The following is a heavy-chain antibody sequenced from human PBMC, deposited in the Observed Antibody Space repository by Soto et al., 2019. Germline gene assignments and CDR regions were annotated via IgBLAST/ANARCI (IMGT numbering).Heavy chain of an antibody. CDR2: FYLDDDK. CDR3: AWVPDWADWFDP. J-gene: IGHJ5*02. V-gene: IGHV2-5*02. D-gene: IGHD2-21*01. CDR1: GFVV. Sequence: SGPTLVNPTQTLTLTCTLSGFVVVGWIRQPPGKALEWLAIFYLDDDKRYSPALRSRLTITKDTSKSQVVLTMTNMDPMDTATYYCAWVPDWADWFDPWGQGILVTVSS.